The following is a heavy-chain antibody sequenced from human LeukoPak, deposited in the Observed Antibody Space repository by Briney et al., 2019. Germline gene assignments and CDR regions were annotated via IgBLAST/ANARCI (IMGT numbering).Heavy chain of an antibody. Sequence: GGSLRLSCAASGFTFSSYAMSWVRQAPGKGLEWVSGIIDSGESTYYANFAKGRFTISRDNSNNTLYLQMNSLRAEDTAVYYCAKLGGEELHNYYVAVCGKGTTVAVSS. CDR3: AKLGGEELHNYYVAV. CDR1: GFTFSSYA. J-gene: IGHJ6*03. V-gene: IGHV3-23*01. D-gene: IGHD3-16*01. CDR2: IIDSGEST.